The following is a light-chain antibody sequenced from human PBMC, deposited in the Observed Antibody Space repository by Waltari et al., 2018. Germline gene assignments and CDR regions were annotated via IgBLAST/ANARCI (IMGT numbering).Light chain of an antibody. J-gene: IGKJ1*01. Sequence: EVVMTQSPATLSVSPGERATLSCRASQSVSTNLAWSQQKPGQAPSPLLYGAAVRATDIPARFSGSGSGTEFTLTISSLQSEDFAVYYCHQYNDWPPTFGQGTTVEIK. V-gene: IGKV3-15*01. CDR3: HQYNDWPPT. CDR2: GAA. CDR1: QSVSTN.